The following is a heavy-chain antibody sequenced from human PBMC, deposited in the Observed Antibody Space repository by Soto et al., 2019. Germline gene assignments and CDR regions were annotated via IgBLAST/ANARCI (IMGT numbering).Heavy chain of an antibody. Sequence: QVQLQESGPGLVKPSETLSLTCTVSGGSISRHFWSWIRQPPGKGLEWIGYIYNSGSTKYNSSLKSRVTTSLDTSKNQFSLELTSVTAADTAVYYCARTPSCSGGSCYSIDYWGQGTLVTVSS. J-gene: IGHJ4*02. CDR1: GGSISRHF. D-gene: IGHD2-15*01. CDR2: IYNSGST. CDR3: ARTPSCSGGSCYSIDY. V-gene: IGHV4-59*11.